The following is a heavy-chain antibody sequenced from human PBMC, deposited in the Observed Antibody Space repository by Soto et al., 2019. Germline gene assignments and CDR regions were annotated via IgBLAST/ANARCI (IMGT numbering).Heavy chain of an antibody. CDR3: ARVGGDIVVPGVDY. CDR2: ISAYNGNT. CDR1: GYTFTSYG. J-gene: IGHJ4*02. Sequence: GASVKVSCKASGYTFTSYGISWVRQAPGQGLEWMGWISAYNGNTNYAQKLQGRVTMTTDTSTSTAYMELRSLRSDDTAVYYGARVGGDIVVPGVDYWGQGTLVTVSS. V-gene: IGHV1-18*01. D-gene: IGHD2-15*01.